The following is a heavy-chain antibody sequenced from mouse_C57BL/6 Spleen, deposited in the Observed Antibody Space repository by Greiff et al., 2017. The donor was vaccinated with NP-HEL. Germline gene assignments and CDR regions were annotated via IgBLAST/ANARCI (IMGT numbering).Heavy chain of an antibody. D-gene: IGHD4-1*01. CDR3: TRRTGTGYWYFDV. V-gene: IGHV5-9-1*02. CDR1: GFTFSSYA. CDR2: ISSGGDYI. J-gene: IGHJ1*03. Sequence: EVMLVESGEGLVKPGGSLKLSCAASGFTFSSYAMSWVRQTPEKRLEWVAYISSGGDYIYYADTVKGRFTISRDNARNTLYLQMSSLKSEDTAMYYCTRRTGTGYWYFDVWGTGTTVTVSS.